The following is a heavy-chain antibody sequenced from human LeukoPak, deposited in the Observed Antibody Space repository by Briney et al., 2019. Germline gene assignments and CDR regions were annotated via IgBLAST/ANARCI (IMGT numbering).Heavy chain of an antibody. Sequence: PGGSLRLSCADSGFIFSFYCMHWVRQAPGKGPMWVSRICPDGTGISYADSVKARFTTSRDNAKNTVYLQMNSLREEDTAVYYCVRDFRSADYWGQGTLVTVSS. CDR1: GFIFSFYC. J-gene: IGHJ4*02. CDR3: VRDFRSADY. V-gene: IGHV3-74*01. CDR2: ICPDGTGI.